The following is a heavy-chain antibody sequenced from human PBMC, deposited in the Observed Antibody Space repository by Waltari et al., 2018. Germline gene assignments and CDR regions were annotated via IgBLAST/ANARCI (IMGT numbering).Heavy chain of an antibody. CDR2: IYYTGST. D-gene: IGHD2-21*02. V-gene: IGHV4-59*01. J-gene: IGHJ5*02. Sequence: QVQLQESGPSLLKPSETLSLICTVSGGSISGFYWSWVRQPPGKGLDWIGYIYYTGSTNGNPSLKSRVTMSVDTSKNQFSLKLSSVTAADTAFYYFARGGGGDWEWFDPWGQGTLVTVSS. CDR1: GGSISGFY. CDR3: ARGGGGDWEWFDP.